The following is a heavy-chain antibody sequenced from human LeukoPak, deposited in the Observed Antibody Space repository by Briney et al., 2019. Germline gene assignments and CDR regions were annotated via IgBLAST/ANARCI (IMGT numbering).Heavy chain of an antibody. J-gene: IGHJ3*02. CDR2: ISSSSSYI. Sequence: GGSLRLSCAASGFTFSSYSMNWVRQAPGKGLEWVSFISSSSSYIYYADSVKGRFTISRDNAKNSLYLQMNSLRAEDTAVYYCAKDPNGDYIGTFDIWGQGTMVTVSS. V-gene: IGHV3-21*01. CDR3: AKDPNGDYIGTFDI. CDR1: GFTFSSYS. D-gene: IGHD4-17*01.